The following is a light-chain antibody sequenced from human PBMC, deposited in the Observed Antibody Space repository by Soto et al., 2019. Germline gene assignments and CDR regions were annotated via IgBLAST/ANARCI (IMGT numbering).Light chain of an antibody. J-gene: IGLJ2*01. CDR1: SSDIGRYKF. Sequence: QSVLTQPASVSGSAGQSVTISCTGTSSDIGRYKFVSWFQQHPGKAPKLLIFEGTNRPSGVSNRFSGSKSGNTASLTISGLQAEDEAIYFCSSSTNTNTLVIFGGGTKATVL. V-gene: IGLV2-14*01. CDR2: EGT. CDR3: SSSTNTNTLVI.